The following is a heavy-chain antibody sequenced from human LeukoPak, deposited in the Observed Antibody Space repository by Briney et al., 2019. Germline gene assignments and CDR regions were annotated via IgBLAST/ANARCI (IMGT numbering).Heavy chain of an antibody. CDR3: ARVYESRGFYGDLH. Sequence: GGSLRLSCGAPRFIFSTYSMNWVRQAPGKGLEWVSYISESSSHRYYADSVKGRFTISRDNAKNSLYLQMNSLRAEDTAVYYCARVYESRGFYGDLHWGQGTLVTVSS. D-gene: IGHD4-17*01. V-gene: IGHV3-21*01. CDR1: RFIFSTYS. CDR2: ISESSSHR. J-gene: IGHJ4*02.